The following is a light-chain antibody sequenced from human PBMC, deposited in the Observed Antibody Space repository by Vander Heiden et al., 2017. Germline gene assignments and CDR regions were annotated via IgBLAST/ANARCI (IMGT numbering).Light chain of an antibody. CDR1: QSISSY. CDR3: QQSYSTPHT. Sequence: DIQMTQPPSSLSASVGDRVTITCRASQSISSYLNWYQQKPGKAPKLLIYAASSLQSGVPSRFSGSGSGTDFTLTISRLQPEDFATYYYQQSYSTPHTFGQGTKLEIK. CDR2: AAS. V-gene: IGKV1-39*01. J-gene: IGKJ2*01.